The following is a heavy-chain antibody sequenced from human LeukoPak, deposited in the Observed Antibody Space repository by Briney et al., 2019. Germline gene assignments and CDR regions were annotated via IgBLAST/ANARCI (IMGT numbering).Heavy chain of an antibody. CDR2: IYYSGST. D-gene: IGHD3-3*01. CDR1: GGSISSSSYY. V-gene: IGHV4-39*07. J-gene: IGHJ6*03. Sequence: PSETLSLTCTVSGGSISSSSYYWGWIRQPPGKGLEWIGSIYYSGSTYYNPSLKSRVTISVDTSKNQFSLKLSSVTAADTAVYYCARTFLEWSGLYYMDVWGKGTTVTVSS. CDR3: ARTFLEWSGLYYMDV.